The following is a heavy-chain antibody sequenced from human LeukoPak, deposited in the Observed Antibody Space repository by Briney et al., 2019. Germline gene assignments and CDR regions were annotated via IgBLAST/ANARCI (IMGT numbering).Heavy chain of an antibody. CDR2: IVGSGGNM. J-gene: IGHJ4*02. D-gene: IGHD2-2*01. CDR1: GFSFSSYA. Sequence: GGSLRLSCAASGFSFSSYAMSWVRQAPGRGLEWVSAIVGSGGNMYYADSVKGRFTISRDNFKSTLYLQMNSLRAEDTAVYYCAKGLTWDSTSCSDWGQGTLVTVSS. V-gene: IGHV3-23*01. CDR3: AKGLTWDSTSCSD.